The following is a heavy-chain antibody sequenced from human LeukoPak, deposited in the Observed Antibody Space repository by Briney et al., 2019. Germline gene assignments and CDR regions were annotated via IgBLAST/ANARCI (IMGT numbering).Heavy chain of an antibody. CDR1: GLPFNNYV. Sequence: GVSLRLYCAASGLPFNNYVMSWIHQATGKVLGCISDISGGGGATYYADDGKGRFTISRDNSKNTLKLQMNSLRAAYTGVYYCAKSMGNSGSYYYPYFDFWGQGILVTVSS. D-gene: IGHD3-10*01. V-gene: IGHV3-23*01. J-gene: IGHJ4*01. CDR2: ISGGGGAT. CDR3: AKSMGNSGSYYYPYFDF.